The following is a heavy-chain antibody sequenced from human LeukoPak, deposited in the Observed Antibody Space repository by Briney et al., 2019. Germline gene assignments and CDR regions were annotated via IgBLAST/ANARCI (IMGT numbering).Heavy chain of an antibody. CDR2: TYYRSTGYN. CDR1: GGSVSSNSGT. D-gene: IGHD2-2*01. V-gene: IGHV6-1*01. Sequence: KSSQTLSLTCAISGGSVSSNSGTWNWSRQSPSRGLEWRGRTYYRSTGYNDYAESVRGRITVNPDTSKNQFSLHLNSVTPEDTAVYYCARRLTQYDCFDPWARESWSPSPQ. CDR3: ARRLTQYDCFDP. J-gene: IGHJ5*02.